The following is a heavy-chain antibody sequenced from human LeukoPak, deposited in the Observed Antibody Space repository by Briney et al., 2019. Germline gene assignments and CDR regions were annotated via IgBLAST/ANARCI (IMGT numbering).Heavy chain of an antibody. J-gene: IGHJ4*02. Sequence: GGSLRLSCAASGFTVRSSYMSWVRQAPGKGLEWVSVIYSGGSTYYVDSVKGRFTISRDNAKNTLYLQMNSLRAEDTAMYYCATGQDSSGSQVYWGQGTLVTVSS. CDR2: IYSGGST. D-gene: IGHD3-22*01. V-gene: IGHV3-66*01. CDR3: ATGQDSSGSQVY. CDR1: GFTVRSSY.